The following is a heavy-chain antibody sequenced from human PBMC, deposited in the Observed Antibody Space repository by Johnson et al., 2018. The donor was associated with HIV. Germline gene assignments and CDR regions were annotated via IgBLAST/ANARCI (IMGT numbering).Heavy chain of an antibody. CDR2: IYSGGST. Sequence: VQLVESGGGVVQPGRSLRLSCAASGFTVSSNYMSWVRQAPGKGLEWVSVIYSGGSTYYADSVKGRFTISRDNSKNTLYLQMNSLRAEDTAVYYCARENQDAFDIWGQGTMVTVSS. J-gene: IGHJ3*02. CDR3: ARENQDAFDI. CDR1: GFTVSSNY. V-gene: IGHV3-53*01.